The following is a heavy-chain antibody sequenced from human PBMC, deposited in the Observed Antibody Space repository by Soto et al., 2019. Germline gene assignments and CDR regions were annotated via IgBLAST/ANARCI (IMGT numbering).Heavy chain of an antibody. V-gene: IGHV4-59*01. CDR2: MYNTGST. CDR1: GGSISSYY. Sequence: PSETLSLTCAVSGGSISSYYWSRIRQPPGKGLEWIGYMYNTGSTIYNPSLKSRVTISVDTSKNQFSLKLNSVTAADTAVYYCARDLWGYCGADCYPLDVWGQGTTVNVSS. J-gene: IGHJ6*02. CDR3: ARDLWGYCGADCYPLDV. D-gene: IGHD2-21*02.